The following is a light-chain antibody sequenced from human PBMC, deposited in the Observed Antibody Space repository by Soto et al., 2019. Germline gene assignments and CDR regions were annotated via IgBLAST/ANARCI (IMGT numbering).Light chain of an antibody. CDR3: QQRSNWPLT. J-gene: IGKJ4*01. V-gene: IGKV3-11*01. CDR2: DAS. Sequence: EIVLTQSPATLSLSPGERATLSCRASQSVSNYLGWYQQKPGQAPRLLIYDASKRATGIPARFSGSGSGTDFTLTSSSLEPEDCAIYYCQQRSNWPLTFGGGTKVEIK. CDR1: QSVSNY.